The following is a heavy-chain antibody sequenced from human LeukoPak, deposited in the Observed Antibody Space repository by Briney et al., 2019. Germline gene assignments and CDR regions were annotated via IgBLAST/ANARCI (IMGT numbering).Heavy chain of an antibody. CDR2: ISRSSSYI. CDR3: ARVVRGVMTYYYMDV. Sequence: GGSLRLSCAASGFTFDDYGMSWVRQAPGKGLEWVSSISRSSSYIYYADSVKGRFTISRDNAKNSLYLQMNSLRAEDTAVYYCARVVRGVMTYYYMDVCGKGTTVTMSS. CDR1: GFTFDDYG. J-gene: IGHJ6*03. V-gene: IGHV3-21*01. D-gene: IGHD3-10*01.